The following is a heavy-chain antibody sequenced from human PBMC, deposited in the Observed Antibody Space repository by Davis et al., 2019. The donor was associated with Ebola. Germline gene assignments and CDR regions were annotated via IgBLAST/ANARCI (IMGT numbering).Heavy chain of an antibody. CDR3: ARVGGDGSSHLEGLDS. Sequence: MPSETLSLTCTVSGGSISSHNWSWVRQHPGKGLEWIADINYSGRTNYNPSLASRVTISIATSKYQFSLNLSSVTAADTAVYYCARVGGDGSSHLEGLDSWGQGTLVTVSS. D-gene: IGHD3-16*01. J-gene: IGHJ4*02. CDR2: INYSGRT. V-gene: IGHV4-59*11. CDR1: GGSISSHN.